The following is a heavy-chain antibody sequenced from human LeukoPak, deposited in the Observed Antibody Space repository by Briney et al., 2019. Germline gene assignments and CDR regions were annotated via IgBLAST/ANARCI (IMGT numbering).Heavy chain of an antibody. CDR2: IYTSGST. CDR3: AKSFDSGIYYYFDY. D-gene: IGHD3-10*01. V-gene: IGHV4-4*07. J-gene: IGHJ4*02. Sequence: PSETLSLTCTVSGGSISSYYWSWIRQPAGKGLEWIGRIYTSGSTNYNPSLKSRVTMSVDTSNNQFSLKVSSVTAADTAVYYCAKSFDSGIYYYFDYWGEGTLVTVSS. CDR1: GGSISSYY.